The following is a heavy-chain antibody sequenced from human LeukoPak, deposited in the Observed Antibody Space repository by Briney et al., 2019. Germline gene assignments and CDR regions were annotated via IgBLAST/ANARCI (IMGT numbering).Heavy chain of an antibody. CDR1: GFTFSRYG. CDR2: IWSDGSNK. Sequence: GGSLRLSCAASGFTFSRYGMHWVRQAPGKGLEWVAIIWSDGSNKYYADSVKGRFTISRDNSKNTLYLQMNGLRAGDTAVYYCARDADSGGYYSYFDCWGQGTLVTVSS. J-gene: IGHJ4*02. D-gene: IGHD3-22*01. V-gene: IGHV3-33*01. CDR3: ARDADSGGYYSYFDC.